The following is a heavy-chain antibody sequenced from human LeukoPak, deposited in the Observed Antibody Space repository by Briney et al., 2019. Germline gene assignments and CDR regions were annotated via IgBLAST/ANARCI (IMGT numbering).Heavy chain of an antibody. D-gene: IGHD6-13*01. Sequence: GSLRLSCAASGFTVSSNYMSWVRQPPGKGLEWIGEINHSGSTNYNPSLKSRVTISVDTSKNQFSLKLSSVTAADTAVYYCAREGDSSSVGWFDPWGQGTLVTVSS. CDR2: INHSGST. V-gene: IGHV4-34*01. CDR3: AREGDSSSVGWFDP. J-gene: IGHJ5*02. CDR1: GFTVSSNY.